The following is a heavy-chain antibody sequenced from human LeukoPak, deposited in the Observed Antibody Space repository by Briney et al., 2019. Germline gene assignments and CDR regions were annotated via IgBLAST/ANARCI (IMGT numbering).Heavy chain of an antibody. V-gene: IGHV3-30*02. CDR3: AKDYSKTSYYGSGTYYRPNWFDP. Sequence: GGSLRLSCAASGFTFSSYGMHWVRQAPGKGLEWVTFIRNDGSNKYYADSVKGRFTISRGNSKNTLYLQMNSLRAEDTAVYYCAKDYSKTSYYGSGTYYRPNWFDPWGQGTLVTVSS. CDR2: IRNDGSNK. D-gene: IGHD3-10*01. J-gene: IGHJ5*02. CDR1: GFTFSSYG.